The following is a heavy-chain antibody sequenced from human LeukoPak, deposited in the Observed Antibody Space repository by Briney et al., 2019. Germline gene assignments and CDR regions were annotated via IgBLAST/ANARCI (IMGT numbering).Heavy chain of an antibody. CDR1: GYTLTELS. Sequence: ASVKVSCKVSGYTLTELSMHWVRQAPGKGLEWMGGFDPEDGETIYAQKFQGRVTTTEDTSTDTAYMELSSLRSEDTAVYYCATGNIRFYAFDIWGQGTMVTVSS. D-gene: IGHD3-3*01. CDR2: FDPEDGET. CDR3: ATGNIRFYAFDI. V-gene: IGHV1-24*01. J-gene: IGHJ3*02.